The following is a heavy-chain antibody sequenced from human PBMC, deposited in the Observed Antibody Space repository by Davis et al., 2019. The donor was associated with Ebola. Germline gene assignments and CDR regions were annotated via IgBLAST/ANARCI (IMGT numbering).Heavy chain of an antibody. Sequence: MPSETLSLTCAVSGGSISGYYWTWIRQSPGKGLEWLGEINEGGYTNYNPSLKSRVTISIDTSKNQFSLKLTSVTAADTAVYYCAREGPGYWGQGTLVTVSS. CDR3: AREGPGY. J-gene: IGHJ4*02. CDR1: GGSISGYY. CDR2: INEGGYT. D-gene: IGHD3-10*01. V-gene: IGHV4-34*01.